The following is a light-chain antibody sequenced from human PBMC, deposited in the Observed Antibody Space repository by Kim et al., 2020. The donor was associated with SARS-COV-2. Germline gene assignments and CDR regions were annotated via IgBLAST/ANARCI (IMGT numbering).Light chain of an antibody. Sequence: QSALTQPASLSASPGQSITISCSGTISDIGTYSLISWYQQHPGKAPRLIIFDISKRPSGVSGRFSGSKSGNTASLTISGLQPGDEADYFCCSFTSAVNWMFGGGTKLTVL. CDR2: DIS. CDR1: ISDIGTYSL. J-gene: IGLJ3*02. V-gene: IGLV2-23*02. CDR3: CSFTSAVNWM.